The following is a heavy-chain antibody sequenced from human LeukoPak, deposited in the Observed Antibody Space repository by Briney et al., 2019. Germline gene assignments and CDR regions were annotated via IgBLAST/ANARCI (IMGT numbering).Heavy chain of an antibody. CDR2: ISSITSFI. D-gene: IGHD3-16*01. CDR3: ARDYFWEQYYSDY. CDR1: GFTFSGSA. V-gene: IGHV3-21*01. J-gene: IGHJ4*02. Sequence: GGSLRLSCAASGFTFSGSAMHWVRQAPGKGLEWVSSISSITSFINYADSVKGRFTISRDNAKNSLYLQMNSLRAEDTAVYYCARDYFWEQYYSDYWGQGTRVTVSS.